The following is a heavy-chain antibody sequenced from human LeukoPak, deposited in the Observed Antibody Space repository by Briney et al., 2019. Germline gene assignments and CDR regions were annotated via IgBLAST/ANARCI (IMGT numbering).Heavy chain of an antibody. Sequence: PGGSLRLSCAASGFTFSSYAMSWVRQAPGKGLEWVSAISGSGGSTYYADSVKGRFTISRDNSKNTLYLQMNSLRAEDTAVYYCAKDSAKGYYTYSDYRGQGTLVTVSS. CDR2: ISGSGGST. D-gene: IGHD3-3*01. J-gene: IGHJ4*02. CDR3: AKDSAKGYYTYSDY. CDR1: GFTFSSYA. V-gene: IGHV3-23*01.